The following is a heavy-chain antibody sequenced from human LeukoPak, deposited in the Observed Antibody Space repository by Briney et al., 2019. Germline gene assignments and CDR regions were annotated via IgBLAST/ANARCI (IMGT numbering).Heavy chain of an antibody. Sequence: GESLKISCKGSGYSFANYWIGWVRQMPGKGLEWMGIIYLGDFGIRYSPSFQGQVTISADKSISTVYLQWSSLKASDTAMYYCARNSGTENNSDYWGQGTLVTVSS. CDR2: IYLGDFGI. V-gene: IGHV5-51*01. D-gene: IGHD1-26*01. CDR1: GYSFANYW. CDR3: ARNSGTENNSDY. J-gene: IGHJ4*02.